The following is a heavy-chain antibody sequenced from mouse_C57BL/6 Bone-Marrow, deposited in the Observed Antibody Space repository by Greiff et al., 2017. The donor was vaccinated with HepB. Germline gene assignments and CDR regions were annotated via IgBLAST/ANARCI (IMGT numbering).Heavy chain of an antibody. D-gene: IGHD2-4*01. CDR2: IYPRSGNT. V-gene: IGHV1-81*01. CDR3: ARSRGLRQGFAY. J-gene: IGHJ3*01. Sequence: QVQLQQSGAELARPGASVKLSCKASGYTFTSYGISWVKQRTGQGLEWIGEIYPRSGNTYYNEKFKGKATLTADKSSSTAYMERRSLTSEDSAVYFCARSRGLRQGFAYWGQGTLVTVSA. CDR1: GYTFTSYG.